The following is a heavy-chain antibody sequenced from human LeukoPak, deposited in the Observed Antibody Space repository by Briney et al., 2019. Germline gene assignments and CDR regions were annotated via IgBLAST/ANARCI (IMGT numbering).Heavy chain of an antibody. Sequence: GASVNVSCTASGYTFTSHFMHWVRQAPGQGLEWMGIINTRGGSTSYTQKFQGRVTMTRDTSTSTVYMELSSLRSEDTAVYYCARVLRPRYYYDSSGYYKDAFDIWGQGTMVTVSS. J-gene: IGHJ3*02. V-gene: IGHV1-46*01. CDR1: GYTFTSHF. CDR2: INTRGGST. D-gene: IGHD3-22*01. CDR3: ARVLRPRYYYDSSGYYKDAFDI.